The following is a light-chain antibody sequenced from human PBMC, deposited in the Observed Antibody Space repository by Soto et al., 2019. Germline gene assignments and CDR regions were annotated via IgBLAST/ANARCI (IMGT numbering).Light chain of an antibody. J-gene: IGKJ1*01. V-gene: IGKV1-5*03. CDR2: KAS. CDR1: QNINSW. Sequence: DIQMTQSPFTLSASVGDRVTMTCRASQNINSWLAWYQQKPGKAPKLLIYKASSLESGVPSRFSGSGSGTEFTLTISSLQPDDFATYYCQQYGSFSGTFGQGTK. CDR3: QQYGSFSGT.